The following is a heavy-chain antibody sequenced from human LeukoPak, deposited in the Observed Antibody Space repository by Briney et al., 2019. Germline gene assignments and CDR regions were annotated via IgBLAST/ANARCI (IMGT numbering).Heavy chain of an antibody. Sequence: GGSLRLSCAASGFAFSSYWMHWVRQAPGKGLVWVSRINSDGSSTSYADSVKGRFTISRDNAKNTLYLQMNSLRAEDTAVYYCAMGGLEVRNWNDDPFDYWGQGTLVTVSS. CDR3: AMGGLEVRNWNDDPFDY. CDR1: GFAFSSYW. D-gene: IGHD1-20*01. V-gene: IGHV3-74*01. J-gene: IGHJ4*02. CDR2: INSDGSST.